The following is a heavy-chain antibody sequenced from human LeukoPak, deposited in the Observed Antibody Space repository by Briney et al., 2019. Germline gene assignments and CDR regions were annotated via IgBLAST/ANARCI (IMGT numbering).Heavy chain of an antibody. D-gene: IGHD2-21*01. V-gene: IGHV3-74*01. CDR1: GFTFRSYW. J-gene: IGHJ4*02. CDR2: IDNDGSST. CDR3: ATGSGLWSPDY. Sequence: GGSLRLSCAASGFTFRSYWMHWVRQAPGKGLVWVSRIDNDGSSTSYADSVKGRFTTSRDNAKNRLYVQMNGLRADDTAVYYCATGSGLWSPDYWGQGTPVTVSS.